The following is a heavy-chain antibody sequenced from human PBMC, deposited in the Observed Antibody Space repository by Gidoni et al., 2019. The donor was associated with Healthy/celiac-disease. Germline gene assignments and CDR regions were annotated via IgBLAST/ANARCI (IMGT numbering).Heavy chain of an antibody. D-gene: IGHD3-3*01. J-gene: IGHJ6*02. Sequence: EVQLVESGGGLVQPGGSLRLSCEASGFTFSSDWMSWVRQAPGKGLEWVANIKQDGSEKYYVDSVKGRFTISRDNAKNSLYLQINSLRAEDTAVYYCARDRYYDFWSGYYPNYYYYGMDVWGQGTTVTVSS. V-gene: IGHV3-7*03. CDR2: IKQDGSEK. CDR1: GFTFSSDW. CDR3: ARDRYYDFWSGYYPNYYYYGMDV.